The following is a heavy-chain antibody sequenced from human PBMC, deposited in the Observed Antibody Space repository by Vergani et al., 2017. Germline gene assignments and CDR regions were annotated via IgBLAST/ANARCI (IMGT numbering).Heavy chain of an antibody. Sequence: QVQLVQSGAEVTKPGSSVKVSCKASGGTFSSYAISWVRQAHGQGREWMGRIITILGIANYSQKFQGRVPITADKTTSTAYMELSRLRSEDTAVYYCARDLRTRELYGMDVWGQGTTVTVSS. CDR3: ARDLRTRELYGMDV. CDR2: IITILGIA. V-gene: IGHV1-69*04. CDR1: GGTFSSYA. D-gene: IGHD1-7*01. J-gene: IGHJ6*02.